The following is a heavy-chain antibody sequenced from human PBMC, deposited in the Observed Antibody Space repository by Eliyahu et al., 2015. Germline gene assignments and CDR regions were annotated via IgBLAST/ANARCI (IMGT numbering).Heavy chain of an antibody. D-gene: IGHD6-13*01. Sequence: QVQLQESGPGLVKPSETLSLTCXVSGGSNSRYYWSWIRQPPGKGLEWIGYIYYSGSTNYNPSLQSRVTISVDTSKNQFSLKLSSVTAADTAVYYCAREGQWAAAGTGFDYWGQGTLVPVSS. CDR1: GGSNSRYY. J-gene: IGHJ4*02. CDR3: AREGQWAAAGTGFDY. CDR2: IYYSGST. V-gene: IGHV4-59*01.